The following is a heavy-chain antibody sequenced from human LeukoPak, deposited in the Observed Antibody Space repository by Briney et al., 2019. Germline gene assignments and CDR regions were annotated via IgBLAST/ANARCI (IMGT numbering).Heavy chain of an antibody. V-gene: IGHV1-69*05. CDR2: IIPIFGTA. J-gene: IGHJ1*01. CDR1: GGTFSSYA. CDR3: ARGTYVWGSHEYFQH. D-gene: IGHD3-16*01. Sequence: SVKVSCKASGGTFSSYAISWVRQAPGQGLEWKGRIIPIFGTANYAQKFQGRVTITTDESTSTAYMELSSLRSEDTAVYYCARGTYVWGSHEYFQHWGQGTLVTVSS.